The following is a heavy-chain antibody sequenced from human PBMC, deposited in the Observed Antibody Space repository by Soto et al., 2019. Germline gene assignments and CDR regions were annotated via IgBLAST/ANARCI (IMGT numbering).Heavy chain of an antibody. V-gene: IGHV4-59*01. CDR3: ARESAQYGSTGYYDA. CDR1: GGSISTYH. Sequence: SETLSLTCIVSGGSISTYHWSWIRQPPGKGLEWIGHIQYRGSTSSNPSLKSRLTVSVDMSNNRFSLRLSSVTAADTAVYYCARESAQYGSTGYYDASGQGRLVTVSS. D-gene: IGHD3-22*01. J-gene: IGHJ5*02. CDR2: IQYRGST.